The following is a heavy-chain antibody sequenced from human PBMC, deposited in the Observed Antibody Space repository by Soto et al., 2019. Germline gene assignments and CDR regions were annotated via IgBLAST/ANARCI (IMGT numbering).Heavy chain of an antibody. D-gene: IGHD3-22*01. J-gene: IGHJ5*02. CDR3: AGDPDSHYNDSHAYSYP. V-gene: IGHV1-69*04. Sequence: GGPVEVSCQASGGTLSTHTITLGRQAPRQGLEWMGRIIPIIGIINYAQKFQGRVTITADKFTGTAYMELTRLRSDDTAVYYCAGDPDSHYNDSHAYSYPWGQGTLVTVSS. CDR2: IIPIIGII. CDR1: GGTLSTHT.